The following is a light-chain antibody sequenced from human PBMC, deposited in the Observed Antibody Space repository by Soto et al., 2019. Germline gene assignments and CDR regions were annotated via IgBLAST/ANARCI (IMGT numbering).Light chain of an antibody. Sequence: QSALTQPPSASGSPGQSVTISCTGTSSDVGAYNYVSWYQQHAGKAPKLVIYEVTKRPSGVPDRFSGSKSANTASLTVSGLQAEDEADYYCSSFASSNTWVFGGRTKLTVL. CDR3: SSFASSNTWV. V-gene: IGLV2-8*01. J-gene: IGLJ3*02. CDR1: SSDVGAYNY. CDR2: EVT.